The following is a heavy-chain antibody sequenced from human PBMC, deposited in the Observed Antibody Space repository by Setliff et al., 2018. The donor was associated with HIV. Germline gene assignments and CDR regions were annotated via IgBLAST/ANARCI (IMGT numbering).Heavy chain of an antibody. Sequence: SETLSLTCTVSGGSISGSNYYWAWIRPPPGKGLEWIGSSYYSGSTYYNPSLKSRVTISVDTSKNQLSLKLSSVTAADTAIYYCATETAMLQEGTEFWGQGTLVTVS. CDR3: ATETAMLQEGTEF. D-gene: IGHD5-18*01. V-gene: IGHV4-39*01. J-gene: IGHJ4*02. CDR2: SYYSGST. CDR1: GGSISGSNYY.